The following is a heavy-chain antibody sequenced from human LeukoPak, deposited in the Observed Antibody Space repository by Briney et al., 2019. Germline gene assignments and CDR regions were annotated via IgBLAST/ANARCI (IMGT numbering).Heavy chain of an antibody. J-gene: IGHJ6*02. CDR1: GYTFTGYY. Sequence: GASVKVSCKASGYTFTGYYMHWVRQAPGQGLEWMGWINPNSGGTNYAQKFQGRVTMTRDTSISTAYMELSRLRSDDTAVYYCARREPLRYFDWRREDYGMDVWGQGTTVTVSS. CDR2: INPNSGGT. CDR3: ARREPLRYFDWRREDYGMDV. D-gene: IGHD3-9*01. V-gene: IGHV1-2*02.